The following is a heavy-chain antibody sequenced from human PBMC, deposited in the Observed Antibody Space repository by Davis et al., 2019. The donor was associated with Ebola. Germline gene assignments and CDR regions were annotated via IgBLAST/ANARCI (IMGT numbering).Heavy chain of an antibody. J-gene: IGHJ4*02. CDR3: ARRSLYCSGGSCYPLHDY. CDR1: GFTFSSYS. V-gene: IGHV3-21*01. CDR2: ISSSSSYI. Sequence: GESLKISCAASGFTFSSYSMNWVRQAPGKGLEWVSSISSSSSYIYYADSVKGRFTISRDNAKNSLYLQMNSLRAEDTAVYYCARRSLYCSGGSCYPLHDYWGQGTLVTVSS. D-gene: IGHD2-15*01.